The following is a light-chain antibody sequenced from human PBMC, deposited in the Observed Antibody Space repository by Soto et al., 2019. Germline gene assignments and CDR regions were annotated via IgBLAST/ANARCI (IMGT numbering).Light chain of an antibody. CDR2: GAS. Sequence: EIVMTQSPASLSVSPGDGATLSCRASQSVASNVAWYQQRPGQGPRLLIHGASTRAVGVPARFSGSGSGTDFTLTISSLQSEDFAVYYCQQYHNWPPQYTFGQGKKLHIK. CDR3: QQYHNWPPQYT. V-gene: IGKV3-15*01. J-gene: IGKJ2*01. CDR1: QSVASN.